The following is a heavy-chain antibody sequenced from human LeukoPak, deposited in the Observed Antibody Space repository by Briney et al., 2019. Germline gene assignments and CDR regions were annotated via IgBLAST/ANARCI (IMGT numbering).Heavy chain of an antibody. CDR2: INSSGGST. CDR3: VRDSEYSSPGYGMDV. Sequence: ASVKVSCKASGYTFTTYYMHWVRQAPGQGLEWMGIINSSGGSTTYAQKFQGRVTMTRDTSTSTVYMELSSLRSEDTAVYYCVRDSEYSSPGYGMDVWGQGTTVAVSS. D-gene: IGHD6-6*01. J-gene: IGHJ6*02. V-gene: IGHV1-46*01. CDR1: GYTFTTYY.